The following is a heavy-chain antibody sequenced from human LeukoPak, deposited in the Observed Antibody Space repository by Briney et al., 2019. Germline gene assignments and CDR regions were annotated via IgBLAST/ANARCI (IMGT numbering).Heavy chain of an antibody. J-gene: IGHJ4*02. CDR3: ATDISTHYFGS. V-gene: IGHV3-30*02. D-gene: IGHD3-9*01. CDR1: GISFRSYG. Sequence: GGSLRLSCAASGISFRSYGMHWVRQAPGKGLEWVTFIWYDASSKYYAESVKGRFTISRDNSRNTVLLQMNSLRAEDTAIYYCATDISTHYFGSWGQGTLVTVSS. CDR2: IWYDASSK.